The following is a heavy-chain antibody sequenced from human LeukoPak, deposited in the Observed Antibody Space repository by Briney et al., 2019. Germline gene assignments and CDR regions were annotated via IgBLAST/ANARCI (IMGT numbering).Heavy chain of an antibody. V-gene: IGHV3-48*04. D-gene: IGHD1-26*01. Sequence: PGGSLRLSCAASGFTFSSYSMNWVRQAPGKGLEWVSYISSSSSTIYYADSVKGRFTISRDNAKNSLYLQMNSLRAEDTALYYCAKDIHEGATPYYFDYWGQGTLVTVSS. CDR2: ISSSSSTI. J-gene: IGHJ4*02. CDR1: GFTFSSYS. CDR3: AKDIHEGATPYYFDY.